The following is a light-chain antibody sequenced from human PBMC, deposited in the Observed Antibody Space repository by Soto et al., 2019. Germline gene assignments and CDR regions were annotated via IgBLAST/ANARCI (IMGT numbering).Light chain of an antibody. J-gene: IGLJ2*01. Sequence: QSALTQPRSVSGSPGQSVTISCSGASSDVGRYNYVSWYQQHPGKAPKRMIYDVSQRPSGVPDRFSGSKSGNTASLTISGLQAEDEADYYCCSYAGSYTLIFGGGTKLTVL. V-gene: IGLV2-11*01. CDR1: SSDVGRYNY. CDR3: CSYAGSYTLI. CDR2: DVS.